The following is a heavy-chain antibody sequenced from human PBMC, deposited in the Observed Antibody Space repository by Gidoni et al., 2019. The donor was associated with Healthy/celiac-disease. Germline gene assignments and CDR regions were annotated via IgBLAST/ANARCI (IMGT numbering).Heavy chain of an antibody. CDR3: ARDGVAGDDAFDI. Sequence: EVQLVASGGGLIQPGGSLRLSCAASGFTVSSNYMSWVRQAPGKGLEWVSVIYSGGSTYYADSVKGRFTISRDNSKNTLYLQMNSLRAEDTAVYYCARDGVAGDDAFDIWGQGTMVTVSS. CDR2: IYSGGST. D-gene: IGHD6-19*01. CDR1: GFTVSSNY. V-gene: IGHV3-53*01. J-gene: IGHJ3*02.